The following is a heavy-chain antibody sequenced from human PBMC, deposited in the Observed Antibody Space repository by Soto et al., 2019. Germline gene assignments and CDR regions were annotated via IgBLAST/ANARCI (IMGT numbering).Heavy chain of an antibody. J-gene: IGHJ4*02. CDR2: IYHSGST. V-gene: IGHV4-4*02. CDR1: GGSISSSNW. D-gene: IGHD2-15*01. CDR3: ARSLGSLGYCSGGSCPTQGYFDY. Sequence: SETLSLTCAVSGGSISSSNWWSWVRQPPGXGLEWIGEIYHSGSTNYNPSLKSRVTISVDKSKNQFSLKLSSVTAADTAVYYCARSLGSLGYCSGGSCPTQGYFDYWGQGTLVTVSS.